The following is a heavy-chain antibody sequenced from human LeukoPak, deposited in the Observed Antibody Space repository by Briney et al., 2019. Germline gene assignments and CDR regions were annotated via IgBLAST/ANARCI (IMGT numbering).Heavy chain of an antibody. V-gene: IGHV1-18*01. D-gene: IGHD5-18*01. CDR1: GYTFTSYG. J-gene: IGHJ6*02. CDR3: ARGRGIQLWSYGLDV. CDR2: ISTYSDIT. Sequence: GASVKVSCKASGYTFTSYGTGWVRQAPGQGLEWMGWISTYSDITNYAQKLQGRVTMTTDISTSTAYMELRSPRSDDTAVYYCARGRGIQLWSYGLDVWGQGTTVTVSS.